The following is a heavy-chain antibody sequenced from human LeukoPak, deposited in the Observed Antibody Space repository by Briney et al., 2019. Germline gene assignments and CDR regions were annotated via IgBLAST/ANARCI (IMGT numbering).Heavy chain of an antibody. CDR2: ISSGSPL. V-gene: IGHV3-48*03. J-gene: IGHJ4*02. D-gene: IGHD3-10*01. CDR1: GFTFSTYE. CDR3: ARVDYGSGSYYKSFDY. Sequence: GGSLRLSCAASGFTFSTYEMNWVRQAPGKGLEWVSYISSGSPLYYADSVKVLFTISRDNAKNSLYLQMNSLRAEDTAVYYCARVDYGSGSYYKSFDYWGQGTLVTVSS.